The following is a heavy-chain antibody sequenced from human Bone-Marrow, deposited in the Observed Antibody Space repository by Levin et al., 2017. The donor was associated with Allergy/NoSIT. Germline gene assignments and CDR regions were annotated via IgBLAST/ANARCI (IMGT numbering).Heavy chain of an antibody. CDR3: ARRGDYGNYVPGGLDI. Sequence: SCSLSGDSISSGRHYWAWIRQPPGKGLEWIGSIYYSGVTYDSPSFKSRVTMSVDTSKNQFSLHLKSVTAADTAVYYCARRGDYGNYVPGGLDIWGPGTRVTVSS. CDR2: IYYSGVT. V-gene: IGHV4-39*01. D-gene: IGHD4/OR15-4a*01. CDR1: GDSISSGRHY. J-gene: IGHJ4*02.